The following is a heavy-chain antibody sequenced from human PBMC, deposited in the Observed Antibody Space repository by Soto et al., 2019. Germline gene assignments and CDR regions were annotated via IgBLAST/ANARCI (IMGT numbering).Heavy chain of an antibody. V-gene: IGHV3-74*01. CDR3: ARDFEY. Sequence: EVQLVESGGGLVQPGGSLRLSCEASGFTFSTFWMHWVRQAPGKGLGWVSRINSDGSSTNYADSVKGRVTISRDNGKNTLYLQLNSLRPEDTAVYYCARDFEYWCQGTLVTVSS. CDR1: GFTFSTFW. CDR2: INSDGSST. J-gene: IGHJ4*02.